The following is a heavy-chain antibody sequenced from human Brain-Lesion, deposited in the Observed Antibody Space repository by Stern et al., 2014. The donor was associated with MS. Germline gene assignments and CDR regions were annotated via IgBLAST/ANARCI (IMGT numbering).Heavy chain of an antibody. CDR2: IFPRDSNT. V-gene: IGHV5-51*03. D-gene: IGHD5-12*01. CDR1: GYLFDDYW. CDR3: AKSPATPSGYDRFDY. J-gene: IGHJ4*02. Sequence: VQLVQSGAEVKKPGESLKISCEASGYLFDDYWIGWVRQMSGRGLELVAIIFPRDSNTRYSPSVQGQVTISADKSISTASLLWSSLKASDPAMYYCAKSPATPSGYDRFDYWGQGALVTVSS.